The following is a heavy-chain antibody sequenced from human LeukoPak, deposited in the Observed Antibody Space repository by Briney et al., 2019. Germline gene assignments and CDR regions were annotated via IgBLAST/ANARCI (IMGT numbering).Heavy chain of an antibody. CDR3: ARAVAFGGVIAYFDY. D-gene: IGHD3-16*02. CDR1: GFTFSSYS. Sequence: GGSLRLSCAASGFTFSSYSMNWVRQAPGKGLEWVSSISSSSSYIYYADSVKGRFTISRDNAKNSLYLQMNSLRAEDTAVYYCARAVAFGGVIAYFDYWGQGTLVTVSS. J-gene: IGHJ4*02. V-gene: IGHV3-21*01. CDR2: ISSSSSYI.